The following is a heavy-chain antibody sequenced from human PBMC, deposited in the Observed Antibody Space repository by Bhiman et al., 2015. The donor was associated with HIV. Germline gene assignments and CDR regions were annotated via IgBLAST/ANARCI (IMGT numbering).Heavy chain of an antibody. J-gene: IGHJ4*02. V-gene: IGHV3-15*01. CDR3: STRTAVSGMVTIP. Sequence: EVQLVESGGGLVKPGESLRLSCAASGFTFSDAWMCWVRQAPGKGLEWIGRIKTKADGGTIEYAAPVKGRFTISRDDSKNTLYLQMNSLKIEDTAIYYCSTRTAVSGMVTIPWGQGTLVTVSS. CDR1: GFTFSDAW. D-gene: IGHD3-3*01. CDR2: IKTKADGGTI.